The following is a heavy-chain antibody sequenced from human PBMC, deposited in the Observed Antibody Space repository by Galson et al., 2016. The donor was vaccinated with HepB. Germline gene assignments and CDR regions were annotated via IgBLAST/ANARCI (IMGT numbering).Heavy chain of an antibody. CDR1: RFTFRAHW. D-gene: IGHD1-26*01. CDR2: NHPDRGEG. CDR3: ARVGLYSGNYFDF. J-gene: IGHJ4*02. V-gene: IGHV3-7*03. Sequence: ALRPSTAASRFTFRAHWMSCARQGPGKRLGWVAGNHPDRGEGSYVASVKGRFTVSRDNAKTSLYLQMNILRAEDTAVYYCARVGLYSGNYFDFWGQGTLVTVSS.